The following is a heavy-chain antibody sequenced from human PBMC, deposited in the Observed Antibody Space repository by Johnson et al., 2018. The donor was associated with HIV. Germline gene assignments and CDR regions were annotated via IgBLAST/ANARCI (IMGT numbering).Heavy chain of an antibody. CDR2: ISYDGSNK. CDR3: AKEDVSAIVCSDDGFHL. CDR1: GFTFGDYA. Sequence: QVQLVESGGGMVQPGRSLRLSCTASGFTFGDYAMSWVRQAPGKGLEWVAVISYDGSNKYYTDSVKGRFTVSRDSSKTTLFLQMKSLRPEDTAVYFWAKEDVSAIVCSDDGFHLWGQGTMVTVSS. D-gene: IGHD2-21*01. V-gene: IGHV3-30*04. J-gene: IGHJ3*01.